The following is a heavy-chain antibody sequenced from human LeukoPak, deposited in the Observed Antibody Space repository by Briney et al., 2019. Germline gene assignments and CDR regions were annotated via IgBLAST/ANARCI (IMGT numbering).Heavy chain of an antibody. Sequence: PSETLSLTCAVYGGSFSGYYWSWIRQPPGKGLEWIGEINHSGSTNYNPSLKSRVTISVDTSKNQFSLKLSSVTAADTAVYYCASRPDYDSSGLVAWGQGTLVTVSS. J-gene: IGHJ5*02. CDR2: INHSGST. CDR3: ASRPDYDSSGLVA. CDR1: GGSFSGYY. D-gene: IGHD3-22*01. V-gene: IGHV4-34*01.